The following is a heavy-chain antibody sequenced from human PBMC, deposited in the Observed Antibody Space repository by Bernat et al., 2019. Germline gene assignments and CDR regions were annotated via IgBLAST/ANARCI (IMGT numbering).Heavy chain of an antibody. CDR3: ARLERRSFYYFDY. J-gene: IGHJ4*02. V-gene: IGHV4-39*01. Sequence: QLQLQESGPGLAKPSETLSLTCTVSGVSISSSSYYWGWIRQPPGKGLEWIGSIFYSGSTYYNPSLKSRVTISVDTSKNQFSLKLSSMTAADTAVYYCARLERRSFYYFDYWGQGTLVTVSS. CDR1: GVSISSSSYY. CDR2: IFYSGST.